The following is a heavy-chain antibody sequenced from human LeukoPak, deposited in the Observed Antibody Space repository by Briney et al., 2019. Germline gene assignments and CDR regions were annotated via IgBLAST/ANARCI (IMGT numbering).Heavy chain of an antibody. CDR1: GGSISSDY. CDR3: ARDSEGWASAYYYYYMDV. Sequence: SETLSLTCTVSGGSISSDYWSWIRQPAGKGLDWFGRINSRGSTKYNPSLKSRVTLSIDTSKNQFSLRLTSVTAADTAVYYCARDSEGWASAYYYYYMDVWGNGTTVTVSS. J-gene: IGHJ6*03. CDR2: INSRGST. V-gene: IGHV4-4*07. D-gene: IGHD3-16*01.